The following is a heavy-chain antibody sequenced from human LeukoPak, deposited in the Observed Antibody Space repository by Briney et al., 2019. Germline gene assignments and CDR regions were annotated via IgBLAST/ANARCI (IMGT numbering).Heavy chain of an antibody. D-gene: IGHD2-2*01. CDR3: ARERYCSSTSCPVDY. V-gene: IGHV3-21*01. J-gene: IGHJ4*02. CDR2: ISSSSSYI. CDR1: GFTFSSYS. Sequence: GGSLRLSCAASGFTFSSYSMSWVRQAPGKGLEWVSSISSSSSYIYYADSVKGRFTISRDNAKNSLYLQMNSLRAEDTAVYYCARERYCSSTSCPVDYWGQGTLVTVSS.